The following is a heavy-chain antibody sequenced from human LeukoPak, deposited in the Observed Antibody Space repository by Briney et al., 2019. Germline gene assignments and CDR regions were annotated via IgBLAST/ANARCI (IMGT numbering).Heavy chain of an antibody. V-gene: IGHV3-49*04. CDR2: IRSKAYGGTT. D-gene: IGHD6-19*01. Sequence: SGGSLRLSCTGSGFTFGDYGMSWVRQAPGKGLEWVGFIRSKAYGGTTEHAASVKGRFTISRDDSKSIAYLQMNSLKTEDTAVYYCARDQSRLGSGWYPDWGQGTLVTVSS. CDR3: ARDQSRLGSGWYPD. J-gene: IGHJ4*02. CDR1: GFTFGDYG.